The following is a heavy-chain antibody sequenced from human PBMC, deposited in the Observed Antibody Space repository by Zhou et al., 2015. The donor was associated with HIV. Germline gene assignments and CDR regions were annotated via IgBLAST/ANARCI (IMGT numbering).Heavy chain of an antibody. CDR3: AREPDLTGYSSSWYGGFDY. D-gene: IGHD6-13*01. V-gene: IGHV1-69*06. CDR2: IIPIFGTA. J-gene: IGHJ4*02. CDR1: GGTFSSYA. Sequence: QVQLVQSGAEVKKPGSSVKVSCKASGGTFSSYAIGWVRQAPGQGLEWMGGIIPIFGTANYAQKFQGRVTITADKSTSTAYMELSSLRSEDTAVYYCAREPDLTGYSSSWYGGFDYWGQGTLVTVSS.